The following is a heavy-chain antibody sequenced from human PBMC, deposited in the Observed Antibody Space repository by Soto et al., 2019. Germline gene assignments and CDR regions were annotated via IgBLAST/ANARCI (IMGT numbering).Heavy chain of an antibody. D-gene: IGHD6-13*01. Sequence: PGGSLRLSCAASGFTFGNAWMSWVRQAPGKGLEWVGRIKSKTDGGTTDYAAPVKGRFTISRDDSKNTLYLQMHSLKTADTAVYYCTTYSSSWKFDYWGQGTLVTVSS. V-gene: IGHV3-15*01. J-gene: IGHJ4*02. CDR3: TTYSSSWKFDY. CDR1: GFTFGNAW. CDR2: IKSKTDGGTT.